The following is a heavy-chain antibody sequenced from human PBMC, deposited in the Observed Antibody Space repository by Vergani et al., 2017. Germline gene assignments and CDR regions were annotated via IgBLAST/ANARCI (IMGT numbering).Heavy chain of an antibody. Sequence: QVQLQESGPGLVKPSETLSLTCTVSGGSISRYYWSWIRQPPGKGLEWIGYIYYSGSTNYNPSLKSRVTIAVDTSKNQFSLKRSSVTAADTAVYYCAREGYSSSSFDYWGQGTLVTVSS. CDR2: IYYSGST. CDR1: GGSISRYY. CDR3: AREGYSSSSFDY. V-gene: IGHV4-59*01. J-gene: IGHJ4*02. D-gene: IGHD6-6*01.